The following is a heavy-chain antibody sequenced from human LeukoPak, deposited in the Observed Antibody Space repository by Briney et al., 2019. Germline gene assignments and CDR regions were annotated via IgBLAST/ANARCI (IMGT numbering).Heavy chain of an antibody. D-gene: IGHD6-19*01. Sequence: GGSPRLSCAASGFTFSKYGMLWVRQAPGKGLESVSRINTDGTVTTYADSVKGRFTVSRDNADNTMFLQMNSVRDEDTAVYYCATKQWLAPPPDSWGQGTPVTVSS. CDR2: INTDGTVT. J-gene: IGHJ4*02. CDR1: GFTFSKYG. CDR3: ATKQWLAPPPDS. V-gene: IGHV3-74*01.